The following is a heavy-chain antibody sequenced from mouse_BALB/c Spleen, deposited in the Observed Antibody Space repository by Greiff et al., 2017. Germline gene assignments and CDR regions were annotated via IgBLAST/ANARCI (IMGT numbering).Heavy chain of an antibody. J-gene: IGHJ1*01. CDR1: GYTFTSYW. CDR3: SYGRGWYFDV. D-gene: IGHD1-1*02. Sequence: QVQLQQSGAELAKPGASVKMSCKASGYTFTSYWMHWVKQRPGQGLEWIGYINPSTGYTEYNQKFKDKATLTADKSSSTAYMQLSSLTSEDSAVYYCSYGRGWYFDVWGAGTTVTVSS. CDR2: INPSTGYT. V-gene: IGHV1-7*01.